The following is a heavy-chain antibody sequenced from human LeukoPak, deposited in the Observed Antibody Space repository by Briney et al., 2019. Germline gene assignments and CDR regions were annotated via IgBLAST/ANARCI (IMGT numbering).Heavy chain of an antibody. V-gene: IGHV1-69*04. Sequence: EASVKVSCKASGGTFSSYAISWVRQAPGQGLEWMGRIIPILGIANYAQKFQGRVTITADKSTSTAYMELSSLRSEDTAVYYCAGANSLQLWPLDYWGQGTLVTVSS. CDR3: AGANSLQLWPLDY. CDR2: IIPILGIA. CDR1: GGTFSSYA. D-gene: IGHD5-18*01. J-gene: IGHJ4*02.